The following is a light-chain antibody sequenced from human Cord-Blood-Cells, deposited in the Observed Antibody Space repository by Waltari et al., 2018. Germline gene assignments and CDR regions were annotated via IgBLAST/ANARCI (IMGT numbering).Light chain of an antibody. J-gene: IGLJ3*02. V-gene: IGLV1-40*01. CDR2: GSS. CDR3: QSYDSSLSGV. CDR1: SSNIGAGYD. Sequence: QSVLTQPPSMSGAPGQRVTISCTGSSSNIGAGYDVHWYQQLPGTAPKLLIYGSSNRPSGVPDRFSGSKSGTSASLAITGLQAEDEADYYCQSYDSSLSGVFGGGTKLTVL.